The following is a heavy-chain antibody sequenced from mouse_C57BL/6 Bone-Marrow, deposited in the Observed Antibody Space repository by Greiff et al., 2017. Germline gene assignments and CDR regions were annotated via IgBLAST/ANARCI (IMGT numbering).Heavy chain of an antibody. V-gene: IGHV5-4*01. J-gene: IGHJ2*01. Sequence: DVHLVESGGGLVKPGGSLKLSCAASGFTFSSYAMSWVRQTPEKRLEWVATISDGGSYTYYPDNVKGRFTISRDNAKNNLYLQMSQLKSEDTAMYYCARDDVVSHFDYWGQGTTLTVSS. CDR2: ISDGGSYT. D-gene: IGHD1-1*01. CDR3: ARDDVVSHFDY. CDR1: GFTFSSYA.